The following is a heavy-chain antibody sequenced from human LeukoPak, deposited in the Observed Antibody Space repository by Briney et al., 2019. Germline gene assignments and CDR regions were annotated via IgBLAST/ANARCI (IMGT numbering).Heavy chain of an antibody. J-gene: IGHJ6*02. CDR3: ASPANRVYGSYYGMDV. CDR2: IIPIFGTA. Sequence: GSSVKVSCKASGGTFSSYAISWVRQAPGQGLEWMGGIIPIFGTANYAQKFQGRVTITADESTSTAYMELSSLRSEDTAVYYCASPANRVYGSYYGMDVWGQGTTVTGSS. CDR1: GGTFSSYA. D-gene: IGHD1-14*01. V-gene: IGHV1-69*01.